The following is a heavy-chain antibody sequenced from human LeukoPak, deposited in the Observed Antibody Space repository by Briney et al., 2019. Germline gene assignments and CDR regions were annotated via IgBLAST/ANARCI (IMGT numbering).Heavy chain of an antibody. V-gene: IGHV3-23*01. Sequence: PGGSLRLSCAASGFTFSSYAMSWVRQAPGKGLEWVSTISGSGGSTYYADSVKGRFTISRDNSKNTLYLQMNSLRAEDTAVYYCAKADRADVPSKVDYWGQGTLVTVSS. D-gene: IGHD3-10*01. CDR1: GFTFSSYA. CDR2: ISGSGGST. CDR3: AKADRADVPSKVDY. J-gene: IGHJ4*02.